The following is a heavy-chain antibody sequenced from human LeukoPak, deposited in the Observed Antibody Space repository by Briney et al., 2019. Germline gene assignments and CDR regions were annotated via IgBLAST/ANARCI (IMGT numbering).Heavy chain of an antibody. J-gene: IGHJ4*02. CDR2: ISGSGGST. D-gene: IGHD1-26*01. CDR3: AKWWIVGATSYYFDY. Sequence: GGSLSLSCAASGFTFSSYAMSWDRQAPGKGLEWVSAISGSGGSTYYPDSVKGRFTISRDNSKNTLYLQMNSLRAEDTAVYYCAKWWIVGATSYYFDYWGQGTLVTVSS. V-gene: IGHV3-23*01. CDR1: GFTFSSYA.